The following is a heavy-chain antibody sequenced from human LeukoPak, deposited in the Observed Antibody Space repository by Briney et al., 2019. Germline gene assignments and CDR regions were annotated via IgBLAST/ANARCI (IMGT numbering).Heavy chain of an antibody. CDR1: GFTFSSYW. CDR3: ARDLGRYYYDSSGSDGAFDI. D-gene: IGHD3-22*01. V-gene: IGHV3-7*01. J-gene: IGHJ3*02. Sequence: GGSLRLSCAASGFTFSSYWMSWVRQAPGKGLEWVANIKQDGSEKYYVDSVKGRFTISRDNAKNSLYLQMNSLRAEDTAVYYCARDLGRYYYDSSGSDGAFDIWGQGTMVTVSS. CDR2: IKQDGSEK.